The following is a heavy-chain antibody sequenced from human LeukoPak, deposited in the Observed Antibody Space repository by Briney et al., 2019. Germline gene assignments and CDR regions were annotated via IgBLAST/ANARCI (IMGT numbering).Heavy chain of an antibody. CDR1: GFTFSSYA. J-gene: IGHJ4*02. D-gene: IGHD2-15*01. CDR3: AKPAYCSGGSCYSIGYFDY. Sequence: PGGSLRLSCAASGFTFSSYAMSWVRQAPGKGLEWVSGISGSGGSTYYADSVKGRFTISRDNSKNTLYLQMNSLRAEGTAVYYCAKPAYCSGGSCYSIGYFDYWGQGTLVTVSS. CDR2: ISGSGGST. V-gene: IGHV3-23*01.